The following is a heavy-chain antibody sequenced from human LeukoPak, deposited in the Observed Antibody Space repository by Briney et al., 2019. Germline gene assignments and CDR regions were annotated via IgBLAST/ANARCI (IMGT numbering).Heavy chain of an antibody. CDR1: GFTVSSNY. J-gene: IGHJ4*02. CDR2: IYSGGST. Sequence: GGSLRLSCAASGFTVSSNYISWVRQAPGKGLEWVSVIYSGGSTYYADSVKGRFTISRDNSKNTLYLQMNSLRAEDTAVYYCARDLGPLLPFDYWGQGTLVTVSS. CDR3: ARDLGPLLPFDY. V-gene: IGHV3-66*01. D-gene: IGHD3-22*01.